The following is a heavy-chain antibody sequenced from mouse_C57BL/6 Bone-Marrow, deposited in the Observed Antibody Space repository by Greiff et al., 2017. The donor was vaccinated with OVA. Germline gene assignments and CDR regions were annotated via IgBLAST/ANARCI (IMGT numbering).Heavy chain of an antibody. CDR3: ASESLSNFLYYYAMDY. V-gene: IGHV1-64*01. Sequence: QVQLQQPGAELVKPGASVKLSCKASGYTFTSYWMHWVKQRPGQGLEWIGMIHPNSGSTNYNEKFKSKATLTVDKSSSTAYMQLSSLTSEDSAVYYWASESLSNFLYYYAMDYWGQGTSVTVSS. CDR2: IHPNSGST. J-gene: IGHJ4*01. CDR1: GYTFTSYW. D-gene: IGHD1-1*01.